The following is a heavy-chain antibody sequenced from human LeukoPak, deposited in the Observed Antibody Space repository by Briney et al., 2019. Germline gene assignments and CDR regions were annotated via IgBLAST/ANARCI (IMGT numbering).Heavy chain of an antibody. D-gene: IGHD1-26*01. J-gene: IGHJ4*02. CDR3: VRDGVGAPPFGY. CDR1: GFTFSSYA. Sequence: GGSLRLSCAASGFTFSSYAMSWVRQAPGKGLEWVSRIKGDGSSTSYADSVKGRFTISRDNAKNTLFLQMNSLRAEDTAVYYCVRDGVGAPPFGYWGQGALVTVSS. V-gene: IGHV3-74*01. CDR2: IKGDGSST.